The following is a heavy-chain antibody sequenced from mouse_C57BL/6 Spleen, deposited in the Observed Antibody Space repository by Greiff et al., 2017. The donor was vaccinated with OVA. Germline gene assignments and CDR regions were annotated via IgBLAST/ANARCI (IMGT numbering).Heavy chain of an antibody. CDR3: ARYVYGSEGAMDY. J-gene: IGHJ4*01. Sequence: VQLQQSGAELAKPGASVKLSCKASGYTFTSYWMHWVKQRPGQGLEWIGYINPSSGYTKYNQKFKDKATLTADKSSITAYMQLSSLTYEDSAVYYCARYVYGSEGAMDYWGQGTSVTVSS. CDR1: GYTFTSYW. CDR2: INPSSGYT. V-gene: IGHV1-7*01. D-gene: IGHD2-2*01.